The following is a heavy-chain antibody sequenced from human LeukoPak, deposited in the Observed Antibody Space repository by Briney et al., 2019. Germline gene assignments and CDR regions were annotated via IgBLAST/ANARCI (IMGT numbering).Heavy chain of an antibody. Sequence: PGGSLRLSCAASGFTFSDYYMSWIRQAPGKGLERVSYISSSGSTIYYADSVKGRFTISRDNAKNSLYLQMNSLRAEDTAVYYCASSSTIYYYYYGMDVWGQGTTVTVSS. CDR3: ASSSTIYYYYYGMDV. V-gene: IGHV3-11*01. CDR2: ISSSGSTI. D-gene: IGHD2-2*01. J-gene: IGHJ6*02. CDR1: GFTFSDYY.